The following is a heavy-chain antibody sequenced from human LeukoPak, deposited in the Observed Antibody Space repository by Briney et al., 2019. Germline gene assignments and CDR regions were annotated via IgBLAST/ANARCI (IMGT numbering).Heavy chain of an antibody. J-gene: IGHJ4*02. CDR3: ARDWSSSYGLGYFDY. Sequence: GGSLRLSCAASGFTFSSYGMHWVRQAPGKGLEWVAVISYDGSNKYYADSVKGRFTISRDNSKNTLYLQMNSLRAEDTAVYYCARDWSSSYGLGYFDYWGQGTLVTVSS. CDR1: GFTFSSYG. D-gene: IGHD5-18*01. CDR2: ISYDGSNK. V-gene: IGHV3-30*03.